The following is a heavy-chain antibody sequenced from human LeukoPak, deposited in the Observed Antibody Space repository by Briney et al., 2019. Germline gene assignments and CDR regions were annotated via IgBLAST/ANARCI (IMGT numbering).Heavy chain of an antibody. Sequence: PGGSLRLSCAASGFTFSRYAMSWVRQAPGKGLEWVSAMSGSGDNSYYADSVKGRFTISRDNSKNTLYLQMNSLRAEDTAVYYCAKYYRIEYSSSWILSYFDYWGQGTLVTVSS. V-gene: IGHV3-23*01. CDR3: AKYYRIEYSSSWILSYFDY. CDR1: GFTFSRYA. D-gene: IGHD6-13*01. CDR2: MSGSGDNS. J-gene: IGHJ4*02.